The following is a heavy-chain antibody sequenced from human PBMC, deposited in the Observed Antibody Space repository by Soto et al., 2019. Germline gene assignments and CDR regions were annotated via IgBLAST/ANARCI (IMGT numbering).Heavy chain of an antibody. J-gene: IGHJ4*02. Sequence: QITLKESGPTLVKPTQTLTLTCTFSGFSLSTSGVGVGWIRQTPGKALEWLALIYWDDDKRYSPSLKSRLTITKETSKNQVVLTMTNMDPVDTATYYCAPRRGVSYGDDYWGQGTLVTVSS. V-gene: IGHV2-5*02. CDR1: GFSLSTSGVG. CDR2: IYWDDDK. D-gene: IGHD4-17*01. CDR3: APRRGVSYGDDY.